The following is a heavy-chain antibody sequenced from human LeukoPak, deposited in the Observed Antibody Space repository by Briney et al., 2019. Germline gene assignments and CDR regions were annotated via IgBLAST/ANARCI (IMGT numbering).Heavy chain of an antibody. CDR2: ISAYNGNI. D-gene: IGHD5-18*01. Sequence: ASVKVSCKASGYTFTSFEISWVRQAPGHGLEWMGWISAYNGNINYAQKLQGRVTMTTDTSTSTAYMEVRSLRSEDTAVYYCVRDLGVDTTMIFFDYWGQGSVVTVSS. J-gene: IGHJ4*02. V-gene: IGHV1-18*01. CDR3: VRDLGVDTTMIFFDY. CDR1: GYTFTSFE.